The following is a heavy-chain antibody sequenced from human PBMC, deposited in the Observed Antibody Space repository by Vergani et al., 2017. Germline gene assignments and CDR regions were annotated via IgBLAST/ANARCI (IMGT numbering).Heavy chain of an antibody. J-gene: IGHJ6*02. Sequence: EVQLVESGGGLVKRGGSLRLSCAASGFTFSSYSMNWVRQAPGKGLEWVSSISSSSSYIYYADSVKGRFTISRDNAKNSLYLQMNSLRAEDTAVYYCASDARLYGDYSLYYYYYGMDVWGQGTTVTVSS. D-gene: IGHD4-17*01. V-gene: IGHV3-21*01. CDR3: ASDARLYGDYSLYYYYYGMDV. CDR1: GFTFSSYS. CDR2: ISSSSSYI.